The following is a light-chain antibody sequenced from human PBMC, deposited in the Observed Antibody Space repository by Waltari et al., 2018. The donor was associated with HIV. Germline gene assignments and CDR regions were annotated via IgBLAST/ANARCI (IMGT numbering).Light chain of an antibody. V-gene: IGLV2-14*03. CDR3: SSYTSSSTPYV. J-gene: IGLJ1*01. CDR1: SSDVGGYNY. CDR2: DVS. Sequence: QSALTQPASVSGSPGQSITISCTGTSSDVGGYNYVSWYQQHPGKAPKLMIYDVSNRPSVVSNRFSGSKSGNTASLTISGLQAEDEAYYYCSSYTSSSTPYVFGTGTKVTVL.